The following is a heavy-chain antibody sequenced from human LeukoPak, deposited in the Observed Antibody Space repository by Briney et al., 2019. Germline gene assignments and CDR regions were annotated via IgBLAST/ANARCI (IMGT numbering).Heavy chain of an antibody. J-gene: IGHJ4*02. D-gene: IGHD6-19*01. CDR1: GDSISSSKYY. V-gene: IGHV4-39*01. CDR2: IYKSGST. CDR3: ARSLSMAGLT. Sequence: SETLSLTCTVSGDSISSSKYYWGWLRQSPGKGLEWIGSIYKSGSTFYNPSLKSRVIISVDTSRNQFSLKLNSVSAADTAVYYCARSLSMAGLTWGQGTLVAVSS.